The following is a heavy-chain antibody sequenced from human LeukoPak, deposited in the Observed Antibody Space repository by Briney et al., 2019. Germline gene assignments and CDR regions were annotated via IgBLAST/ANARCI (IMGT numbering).Heavy chain of an antibody. CDR3: ARGSIYYYDSSGYYDY. CDR2: ISSSSSYI. D-gene: IGHD3-22*01. Sequence: GGSLRLSCAASGFTFSSYSIDWVRQAPGKGLEWVSSISSSSSYIYYADSVKGRFTISRDNAKNSLYLQMNSLRAEDTAVYYCARGSIYYYDSSGYYDYWGQGTLVTVSS. CDR1: GFTFSSYS. J-gene: IGHJ4*02. V-gene: IGHV3-21*01.